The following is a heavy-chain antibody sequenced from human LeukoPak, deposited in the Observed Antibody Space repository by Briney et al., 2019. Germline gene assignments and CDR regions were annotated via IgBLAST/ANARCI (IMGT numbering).Heavy chain of an antibody. CDR1: GGSFRGYY. CDR3: ARRRITMVRGVQKNWFDP. Sequence: ASETLSLTCAVYGGSFRGYYWGWIRQPPGKGLEWIGEINHSGSTNYNPSLKSRVTISVDTSKNQFSLKLSSVTAADTAAYYCARRRITMVRGVQKNWFDPWGQGTLVTVSS. CDR2: INHSGST. J-gene: IGHJ5*02. D-gene: IGHD3-10*01. V-gene: IGHV4-34*01.